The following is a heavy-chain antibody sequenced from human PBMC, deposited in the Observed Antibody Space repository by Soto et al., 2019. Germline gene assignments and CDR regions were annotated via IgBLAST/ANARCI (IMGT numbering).Heavy chain of an antibody. CDR3: ARGRIQLWYDY. J-gene: IGHJ4*02. V-gene: IGHV3-30-3*01. CDR1: GFTFSSYA. Sequence: GGSLRLSCAASGFTFSSYAMHWVRQAPGKGLEWVAVISYDGSNKYYADSVKGRFTISRDNSKNTLYLQMNSLRAEDTAVYYCARGRIQLWYDYWGQGTLVTVS. CDR2: ISYDGSNK. D-gene: IGHD5-18*01.